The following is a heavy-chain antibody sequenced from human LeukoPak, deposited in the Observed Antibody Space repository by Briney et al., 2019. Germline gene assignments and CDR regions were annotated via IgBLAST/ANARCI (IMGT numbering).Heavy chain of an antibody. J-gene: IGHJ3*02. Sequence: GGSLRLSCAASGFTFSSYGMVWVRQAPGKGLDWVSAISGSGGSTYYAHSVKGRFTISRDNSKNTLYLQMNSLRAEDTAVYYCAKVLIWTYGSGNYYKGAFDIWGQGTMVTVFS. CDR2: ISGSGGST. CDR3: AKVLIWTYGSGNYYKGAFDI. D-gene: IGHD3-10*01. CDR1: GFTFSSYG. V-gene: IGHV3-23*01.